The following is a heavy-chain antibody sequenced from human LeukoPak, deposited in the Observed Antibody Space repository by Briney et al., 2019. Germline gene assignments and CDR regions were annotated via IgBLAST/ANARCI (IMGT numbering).Heavy chain of an antibody. V-gene: IGHV1-18*01. Sequence: ASVKVSCKASGYTFTSYGISWVRQAPGQGLEWMGWISTYNGNTNYAQKFQGRVTMTTDTSTSTAYMELRSLRSDDTAMYYCARHPDCTRTSCYVDYYGMDVWGQGTTVTVSS. CDR3: ARHPDCTRTSCYVDYYGMDV. J-gene: IGHJ6*02. CDR2: ISTYNGNT. D-gene: IGHD2-2*01. CDR1: GYTFTSYG.